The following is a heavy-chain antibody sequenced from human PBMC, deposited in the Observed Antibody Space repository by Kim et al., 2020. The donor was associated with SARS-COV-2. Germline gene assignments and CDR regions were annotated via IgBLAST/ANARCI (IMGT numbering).Heavy chain of an antibody. J-gene: IGHJ6*02. CDR3: ASLYGKGIYYYGMDV. D-gene: IGHD3-10*01. CDR1: GGTFSSYA. Sequence: SVKVSCKASGGTFSSYAISWVRQAPGQGLEWMGRIIPILGIANYAQKFQGRVTITADKSTSTAYMELSSLRSEDTAVYYCASLYGKGIYYYGMDVWGQGTTVTVSS. CDR2: IIPILGIA. V-gene: IGHV1-69*04.